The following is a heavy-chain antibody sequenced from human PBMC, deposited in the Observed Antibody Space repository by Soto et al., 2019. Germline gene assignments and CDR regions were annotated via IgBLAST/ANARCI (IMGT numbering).Heavy chain of an antibody. J-gene: IGHJ5*02. CDR2: ISAYNGNT. Sequence: ASVKVSCKASGYTFTSYGISWVRQAPGQGLEWMGWISAYNGNTNYAQKLQGRVTMTTDTSTSTACMELRSLRSDDTAVYYCARAMAVAGIPNWFDPWGQGTLVTVSS. CDR1: GYTFTSYG. D-gene: IGHD6-19*01. CDR3: ARAMAVAGIPNWFDP. V-gene: IGHV1-18*04.